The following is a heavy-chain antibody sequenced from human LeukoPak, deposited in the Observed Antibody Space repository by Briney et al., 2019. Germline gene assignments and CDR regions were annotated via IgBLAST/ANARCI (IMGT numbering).Heavy chain of an antibody. CDR3: AKDLGPNSSSWYYFDY. CDR1: GFTFSSYG. CDR2: IWYDVSNK. V-gene: IGHV3-33*06. Sequence: PGRSLTLSCAASGFTFSSYGMHWDRQAPGNGLGWVAVIWYDVSNKYYADSVKGRFTIPRDNSKNTLYLQMNSLRAEDTAVYYCAKDLGPNSSSWYYFDYWGQGTLVTVSS. D-gene: IGHD6-13*01. J-gene: IGHJ4*02.